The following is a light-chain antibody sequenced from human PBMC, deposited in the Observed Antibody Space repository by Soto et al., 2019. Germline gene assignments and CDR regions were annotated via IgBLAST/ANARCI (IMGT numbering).Light chain of an antibody. CDR1: QSFRGL. V-gene: IGKV3-11*01. Sequence: EVVLTQSPVTLSLSPWERATLSCRASQSFRGLLAWYQQKPGQAPRLLIYDAYNRATGIPPRFSGSGSGTDFTLTIRSLDPQDSAVYYCQQRHMWHIAFGQGTRWIS. J-gene: IGKJ1*01. CDR3: QQRHMWHIA. CDR2: DAY.